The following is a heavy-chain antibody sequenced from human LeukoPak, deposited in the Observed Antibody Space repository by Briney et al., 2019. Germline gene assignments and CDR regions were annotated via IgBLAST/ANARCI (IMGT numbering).Heavy chain of an antibody. Sequence: SETLSLTCSVSGGSINNFYWTWIRQPAGKGLEWIGRIYANGDTNYNPSLKSRVTLSVDTSKNQFSLKLNSVTAADTALYFCAKESRVRGVSIRESHSHYYYGMDVWGRGTTVTVSS. D-gene: IGHD3-10*01. CDR1: GGSINNFY. CDR3: AKESRVRGVSIRESHSHYYYGMDV. V-gene: IGHV4-4*07. CDR2: IYANGDT. J-gene: IGHJ6*02.